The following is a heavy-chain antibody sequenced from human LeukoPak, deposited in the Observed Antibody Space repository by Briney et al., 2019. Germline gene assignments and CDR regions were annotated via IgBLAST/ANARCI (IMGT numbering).Heavy chain of an antibody. CDR1: GFTVSSNY. J-gene: IGHJ4*02. CDR3: ARWLVRGRYFDY. Sequence: PGGSLTLSCAASGFTVSSNYMSWVRQAPGKGLEWVSVIYSGGSTYYADSVKGRFTISRDNSKNTLYLQMNSLRAEDTAVYYCARWLVRGRYFDYWGQGTLVTVSS. V-gene: IGHV3-53*01. CDR2: IYSGGST. D-gene: IGHD6-19*01.